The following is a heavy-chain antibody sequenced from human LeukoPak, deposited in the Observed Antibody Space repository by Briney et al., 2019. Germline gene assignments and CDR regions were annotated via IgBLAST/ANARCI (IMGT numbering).Heavy chain of an antibody. CDR1: GFTVSSNY. CDR2: IYSGGST. D-gene: IGHD3-3*01. V-gene: IGHV3-66*02. Sequence: GGSLRLSCAASGFTVSSNYMSWVRQAPGKGLEWASVIYSGGSTYYADSVKGRFTISRDNSKNTLYLQMNSLRAEDTAVYYCARSRSYYDFWSGYYTYYFDYWGQGTLVTVSS. J-gene: IGHJ4*02. CDR3: ARSRSYYDFWSGYYTYYFDY.